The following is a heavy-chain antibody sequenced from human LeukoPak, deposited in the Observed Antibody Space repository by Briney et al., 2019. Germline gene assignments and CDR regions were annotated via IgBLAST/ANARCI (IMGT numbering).Heavy chain of an antibody. Sequence: ASVKVSCKASGYTFTGYYIHWVRQAPGQGLERMGWINPNSGGTNYAQNFQGTVTMTRDTSTSTAYMELSRLRSDDTAVYYCARRLGAGTTLGYWGQGTLVTVSP. J-gene: IGHJ4*02. D-gene: IGHD1-1*01. CDR1: GYTFTGYY. CDR2: INPNSGGT. CDR3: ARRLGAGTTLGY. V-gene: IGHV1-2*02.